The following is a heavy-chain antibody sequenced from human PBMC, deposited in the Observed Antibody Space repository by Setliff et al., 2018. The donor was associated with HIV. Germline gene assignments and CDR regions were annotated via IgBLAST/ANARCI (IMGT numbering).Heavy chain of an antibody. J-gene: IGHJ6*02. CDR2: ISSSGAHI. Sequence: GGSLRLSCAASGFTFSSYSMNWVRQAQGKGLEWVASISSSGAHIFSADSVKGRFTISRDNSTNTLFLQMNSLRPEDTAVYYCARDCRVGWVFTYGMDVWGQGTLVTVSS. CDR3: ARDCRVGWVFTYGMDV. CDR1: GFTFSSYS. V-gene: IGHV3-21*04. D-gene: IGHD6-13*01.